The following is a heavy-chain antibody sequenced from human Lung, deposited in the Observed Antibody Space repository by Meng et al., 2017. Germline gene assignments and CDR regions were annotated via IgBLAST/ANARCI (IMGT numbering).Heavy chain of an antibody. CDR3: ARGPTTMAHDFDY. V-gene: IGHV4-34*01. J-gene: IGHJ4*02. D-gene: IGHD4-11*01. Sequence: QVQLHQWGAGPLKPSETLSLPCVVSGGSFSDYYWSWIRQSPGKGLEWIGEINHSGSTNYNPSLESRATISVDTSQNNLSLKLSSVTAADSAVYYCARGPTTMAHDFDYWGQGTLVTVSS. CDR1: GGSFSDYY. CDR2: INHSGST.